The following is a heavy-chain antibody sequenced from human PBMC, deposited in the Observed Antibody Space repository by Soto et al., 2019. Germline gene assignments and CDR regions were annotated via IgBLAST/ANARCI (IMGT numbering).Heavy chain of an antibody. Sequence: SLRLSCTASGFTFGDYAMSWVRQAPGKGLEWVGFIRSKAYGGTTEYAASVKGRFTISRDDSKSIAYLQMNSLKTEDTAVYYCTRSSWYRREFDPWGQGTLVIVSS. V-gene: IGHV3-49*04. CDR3: TRSSWYRREFDP. CDR1: GFTFGDYA. D-gene: IGHD6-13*01. CDR2: IRSKAYGGTT. J-gene: IGHJ5*02.